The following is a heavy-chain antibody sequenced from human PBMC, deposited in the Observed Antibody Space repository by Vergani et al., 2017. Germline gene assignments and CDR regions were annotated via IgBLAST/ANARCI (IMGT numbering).Heavy chain of an antibody. CDR2: ISYDGSNK. CDR3: AKGSGYSSSWYVDY. D-gene: IGHD6-13*01. J-gene: IGHJ4*02. Sequence: QVQLVESGGGVVQPGRSLRLSCAASGFTFSIYGMHWVRQAPGKGLEWVAVISYDGSNKYYADSVKGRFTISRDNSKNTLYLQMNSLRAEDTAVYYCAKGSGYSSSWYVDYWGQGILVTVSS. V-gene: IGHV3-30*18. CDR1: GFTFSIYG.